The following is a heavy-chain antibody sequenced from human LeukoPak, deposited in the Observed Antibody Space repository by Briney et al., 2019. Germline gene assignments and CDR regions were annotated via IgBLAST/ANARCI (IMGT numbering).Heavy chain of an antibody. CDR1: GGSISSNSYY. V-gene: IGHV4-39*01. D-gene: IGHD3-22*01. J-gene: IGHJ3*01. CDR2: VYYSGST. Sequence: PSETLSLTCTVCGGSISSNSYYWGWIRQPPGKGLEWIGGVYYSGSTYYTPSLKSRVTISVDTSKNQFSLKLTSVTAADTAVYYCARQGRDSSAYRRAFDVWGQGTMVTVSS. CDR3: ARQGRDSSAYRRAFDV.